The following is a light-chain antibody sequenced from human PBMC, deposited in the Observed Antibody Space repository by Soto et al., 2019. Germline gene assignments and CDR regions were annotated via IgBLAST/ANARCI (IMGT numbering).Light chain of an antibody. J-gene: IGKJ4*01. CDR2: DVS. Sequence: EIVLTQSPAALSLSPGEIATLSCRASQSVSSYLAWYQQKPGQAARLLIYDVSNRATGIPARFIGSGSGTAFTLTTSSLEHQDFAVSFCQQRRNSLTFGGGTKVDIK. CDR1: QSVSSY. CDR3: QQRRNSLT. V-gene: IGKV3-11*01.